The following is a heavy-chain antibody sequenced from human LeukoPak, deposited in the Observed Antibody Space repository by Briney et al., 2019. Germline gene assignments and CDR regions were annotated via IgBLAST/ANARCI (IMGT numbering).Heavy chain of an antibody. V-gene: IGHV1-3*01. J-gene: IGHJ4*02. Sequence: GASVKVSCKASRYSFTNYGIHWVRQAPGQRLEWMGWINADNGNTRYSQNFQVRVTITRDTSASTAYMKLGSLRSEDTAVYYCARGPKENGDYYFDCWGQGTLVTVSS. D-gene: IGHD3-10*01. CDR3: ARGPKENGDYYFDC. CDR1: RYSFTNYG. CDR2: INADNGNT.